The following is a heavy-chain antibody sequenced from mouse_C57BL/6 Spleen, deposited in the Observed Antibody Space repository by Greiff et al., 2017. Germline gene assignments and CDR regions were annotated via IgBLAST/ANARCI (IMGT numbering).Heavy chain of an antibody. V-gene: IGHV1-59*01. Sequence: QVQLQQPGAELVRPGTSVKLSCKASGYTFTSYWMHWVKQRPGQGLEWIGVIDPSDSYTNYNQKFKGKATLTVDTSSSTAYMQLSSLTSEDSAVYYSARDYGSSYGYWGQGTTLTVSS. CDR3: ARDYGSSYGY. CDR1: GYTFTSYW. J-gene: IGHJ2*01. D-gene: IGHD1-1*01. CDR2: IDPSDSYT.